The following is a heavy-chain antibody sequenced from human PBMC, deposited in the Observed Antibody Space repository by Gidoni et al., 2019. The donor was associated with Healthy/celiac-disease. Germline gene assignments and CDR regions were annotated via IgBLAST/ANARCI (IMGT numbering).Heavy chain of an antibody. CDR1: GSTFTSYD. D-gene: IGHD6-13*01. Sequence: QVQLVPSGAAVKKPGASVKFSCKASGSTFTSYDINWVRQATGQGLAWMGWMNPNSGNTGYAQKFQGRVTMTRNTSISTAYMELSSLRSEDTAVYYGARDSSSWHDDFDIWGQGTMVTVSS. CDR3: ARDSSSWHDDFDI. J-gene: IGHJ3*02. CDR2: MNPNSGNT. V-gene: IGHV1-8*01.